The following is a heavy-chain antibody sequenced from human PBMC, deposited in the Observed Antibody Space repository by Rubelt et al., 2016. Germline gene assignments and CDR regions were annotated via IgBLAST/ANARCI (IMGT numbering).Heavy chain of an antibody. V-gene: IGHV4-59*01. D-gene: IGHD1-26*01. J-gene: IGHJ3*02. CDR1: GGSFSGYY. Sequence: QVQLQESGPGLLKPSETLSLTCAVYGGSFSGYYWSWIRQPPGKGLEWIGYIYYSGSTNYNPSLKSRVTISVDTSKNQFSLKLSSVTAADTAVYYCARVVGATVGAFDIWGQGTMVTVSS. CDR3: ARVVGATVGAFDI. CDR2: IYYSGST.